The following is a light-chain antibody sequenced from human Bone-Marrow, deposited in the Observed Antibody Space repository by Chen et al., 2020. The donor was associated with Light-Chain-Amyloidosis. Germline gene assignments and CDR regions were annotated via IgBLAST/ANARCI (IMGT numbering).Light chain of an antibody. CDR1: SSNIGINY. V-gene: IGLV1-47*01. CDR2: RNN. Sequence: QSVLTQPPSASGTPGQRVTIPCAGASSNIGINYVYWYQHLPGAAPNLLLHRNNQRPSGVPGRFSASTSGTSAFLAISGLRSEDEADYYCAAWDGSLSGYVFGTGTKVIVL. CDR3: AAWDGSLSGYV. J-gene: IGLJ1*01.